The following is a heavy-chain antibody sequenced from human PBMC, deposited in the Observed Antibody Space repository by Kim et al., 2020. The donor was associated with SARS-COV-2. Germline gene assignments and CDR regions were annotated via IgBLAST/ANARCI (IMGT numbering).Heavy chain of an antibody. V-gene: IGHV3-33*01. J-gene: IGHJ4*02. D-gene: IGHD1-1*01. CDR1: GFTFSSYG. CDR2: IWYDGSNK. Sequence: GGSLRLSCAASGFTFSSYGMHWVRQAPGKGLEWVAVIWYDGSNKYYADSVKGRFTISRDNSKNTLYLQMNSLRAEDTAVYYCARDHRPGTIDYWGQGTLVTVSS. CDR3: ARDHRPGTIDY.